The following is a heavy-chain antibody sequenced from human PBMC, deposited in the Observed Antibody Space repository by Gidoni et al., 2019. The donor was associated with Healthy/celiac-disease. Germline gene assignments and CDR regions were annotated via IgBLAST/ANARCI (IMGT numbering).Heavy chain of an antibody. D-gene: IGHD6-13*01. CDR2: IRRKAYGGTT. J-gene: IGHJ6*03. V-gene: IGHV3-49*04. Sequence: EVQLVESGGGLVQPGRSLRLSCTASGFTFGDSAMSWVRQSPGKGLEWVGFIRRKAYGGTTEYAASVKGRFTISRDDSKSIAYLQMNSLKTEDTAVYYCTRDPEDSSSWDYYYYYMDVWGKGTTVTVSS. CDR3: TRDPEDSSSWDYYYYYMDV. CDR1: GFTFGDSA.